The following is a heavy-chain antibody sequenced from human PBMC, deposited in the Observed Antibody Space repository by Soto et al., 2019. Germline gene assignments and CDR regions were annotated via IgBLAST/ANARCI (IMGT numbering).Heavy chain of an antibody. CDR3: ASGPGYYCTNGVCFRYYFDY. CDR2: IYYSGST. CDR1: GGSISSSSYY. D-gene: IGHD2-8*01. Sequence: SETLSLTCTVSGGSISSSSYYWGWIRQPPGKGLEWIGSIYYSGSTYYNPSLKSRVTISVDTSKNQFSLKLSSVTAADTAVYYCASGPGYYCTNGVCFRYYFDYWGQGTLVTVSS. V-gene: IGHV4-39*01. J-gene: IGHJ4*02.